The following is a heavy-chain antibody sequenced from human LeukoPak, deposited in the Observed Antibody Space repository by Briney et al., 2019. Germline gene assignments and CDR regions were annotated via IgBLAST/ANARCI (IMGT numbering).Heavy chain of an antibody. CDR2: INSDGSST. V-gene: IGHV3-74*01. J-gene: IGHJ6*02. CDR1: GFTFSSYG. CDR3: ARSGGFADGMDV. D-gene: IGHD3-16*01. Sequence: PGRSLRVSCAASGFTFSSYGMHWVRQAPGNGLVWVSRINSDGSSTSYADSVKGRFTISRDNAKNTLYLQMNSLRAEDTAVYYCARSGGFADGMDVWGQGTTVTVSS.